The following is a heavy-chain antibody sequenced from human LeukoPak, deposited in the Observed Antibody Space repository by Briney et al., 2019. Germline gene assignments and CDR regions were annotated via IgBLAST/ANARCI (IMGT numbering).Heavy chain of an antibody. Sequence: GGSLRLSCAASGFTFRAYGMNWVRQAPGKGLEWVALISYDGSSQYYVHSVKGRFTISRDKSKNTLYLQMDSLRADDTAVYYCARLTSSIAVAIDYWGQGTLVAVSS. CDR2: ISYDGSSQ. V-gene: IGHV3-30*03. CDR1: GFTFRAYG. D-gene: IGHD6-19*01. CDR3: ARLTSSIAVAIDY. J-gene: IGHJ4*02.